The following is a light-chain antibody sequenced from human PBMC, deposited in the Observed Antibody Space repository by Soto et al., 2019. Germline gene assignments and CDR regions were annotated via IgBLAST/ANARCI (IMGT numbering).Light chain of an antibody. J-gene: IGKJ2*01. CDR2: GAY. CDR1: QSVSSSY. Sequence: EIVLTQSPGTLSLSPGERATLSCRASQSVSSSYLAWYQQKPGQAPRLRIYGAYSRATGIPDRFSRSGSGTDFTLTISRLEPDDFAVYYCQQYGSSPMYTFGQGTKLAIK. CDR3: QQYGSSPMYT. V-gene: IGKV3-20*01.